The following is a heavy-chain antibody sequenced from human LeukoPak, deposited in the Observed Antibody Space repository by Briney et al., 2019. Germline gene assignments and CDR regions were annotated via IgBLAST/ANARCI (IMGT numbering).Heavy chain of an antibody. J-gene: IGHJ4*02. D-gene: IGHD3-10*01. Sequence: GGSLRLSCAASGFTFSSYSMNWVRQAPGKGLEWASYISSSSSTIYYADSVKGRFTISRDNAKNSLYLQMNSLRDEDTAVYYCARDNYGSGSYSYYFDYWGQGTLVTVSS. CDR2: ISSSSSTI. CDR1: GFTFSSYS. V-gene: IGHV3-48*02. CDR3: ARDNYGSGSYSYYFDY.